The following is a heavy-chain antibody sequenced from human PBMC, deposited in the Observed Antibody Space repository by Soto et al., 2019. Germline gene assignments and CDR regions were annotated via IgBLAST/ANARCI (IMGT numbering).Heavy chain of an antibody. CDR2: INHSGST. Sequence: SETLSLTCAVYGGSFSGYYWSWIRQPPGKGLEWIGEINHSGSTNYNPSLKSRVTISVDTSKNQFSLKLSSVTAADTAVYYCARNRWLPLYPGFDPWGQGTLVTVSS. V-gene: IGHV4-34*01. CDR1: GGSFSGYY. CDR3: ARNRWLPLYPGFDP. D-gene: IGHD5-12*01. J-gene: IGHJ5*02.